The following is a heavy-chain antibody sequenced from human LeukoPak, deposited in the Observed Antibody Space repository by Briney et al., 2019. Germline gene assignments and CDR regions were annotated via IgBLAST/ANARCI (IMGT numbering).Heavy chain of an antibody. CDR3: SRAYYDFWSGYYPHYYYYMDV. CDR2: IYYSGST. Sequence: SETLSLTCTVSGGSISSHYWSWIRQPPGKGLEGIGYIYYSGSTNYNPSLKSRVTISVDKSKNQFSLKLTPVTAADTAVYYCSRAYYDFWSGYYPHYYYYMDVWGKGTTVTVSS. V-gene: IGHV4-59*11. J-gene: IGHJ6*03. CDR1: GGSISSHY. D-gene: IGHD3-3*01.